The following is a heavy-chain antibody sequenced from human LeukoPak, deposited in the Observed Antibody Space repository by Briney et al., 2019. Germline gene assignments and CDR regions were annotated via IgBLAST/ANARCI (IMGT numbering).Heavy chain of an antibody. J-gene: IGHJ4*02. Sequence: PGGSLRLSCAASGFTLSSYGMHWVRQAPGKGLEWVAFIRYDGSNKYYADSVEGRFTISRDNSKNTLYLQMNSLRAEDTAVYYCAKDTGGYPYYFDYWGQGTLVTVSS. CDR2: IRYDGSNK. V-gene: IGHV3-30*02. CDR3: AKDTGGYPYYFDY. D-gene: IGHD3-10*01. CDR1: GFTLSSYG.